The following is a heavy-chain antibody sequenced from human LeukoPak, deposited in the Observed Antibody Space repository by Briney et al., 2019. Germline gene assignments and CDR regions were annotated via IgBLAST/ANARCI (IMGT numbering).Heavy chain of an antibody. D-gene: IGHD3-22*01. CDR3: AKEGREYYYDSSGYYYYYYMDV. CDR2: ISGSGGST. CDR1: GFTFSSYA. J-gene: IGHJ6*03. V-gene: IGHV3-23*01. Sequence: GGSLRLSCAASGFTFSSYAMSWVRQAPGKGLEWVSAISGSGGSTYYADSVKGRFTISRDNSKNTLCLQMNSLRAEDTAVYYCAKEGREYYYDSSGYYYYYYMDVWGKGTTVTVSS.